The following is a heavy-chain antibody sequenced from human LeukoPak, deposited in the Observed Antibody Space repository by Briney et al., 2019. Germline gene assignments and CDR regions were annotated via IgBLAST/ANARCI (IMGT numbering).Heavy chain of an antibody. CDR2: INPNSGGT. CDR1: GYTFTGYY. Sequence: GASVKVSCKASGYTFTGYYMHWVRQAPGQGLEWMGWINPNSGGTNYAQQFQGRVTMTRDTSMKTAYMELSRLTADDAAIYYCARHYKSGYYMGYWGQGTLITVSS. V-gene: IGHV1-2*02. J-gene: IGHJ4*02. D-gene: IGHD3-3*01. CDR3: ARHYKSGYYMGY.